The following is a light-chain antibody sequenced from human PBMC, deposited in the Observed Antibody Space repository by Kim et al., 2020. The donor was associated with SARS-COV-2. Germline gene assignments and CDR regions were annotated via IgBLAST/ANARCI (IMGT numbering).Light chain of an antibody. Sequence: ASVGDRVTITCRASHAITSYLAWYQQKPGKAPELLIYAASTLQSGVPSRFSGSGSGTDFTLTISSLQPEDFATYFCQQLNTYPWTFGQGTKVDIK. V-gene: IGKV1-9*01. CDR1: HAITSY. CDR3: QQLNTYPWT. CDR2: AAS. J-gene: IGKJ1*01.